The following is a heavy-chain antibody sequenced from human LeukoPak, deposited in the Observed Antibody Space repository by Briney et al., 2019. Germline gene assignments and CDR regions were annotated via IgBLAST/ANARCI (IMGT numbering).Heavy chain of an antibody. D-gene: IGHD6-19*01. J-gene: IGHJ6*02. CDR3: ARVGAVAGYYYYGMDV. CDR2: IYYSGST. CDR1: GGSLGTYY. Sequence: SETLSLTCFVSGGSLGTYYWSWIRQAPGKGLEWIGYIYYSGSTNYNPSLKSRVTISVDTSKNQFSLKLSSVTAADTAVYYCARVGAVAGYYYYGMDVWGQGTTVTVSS. V-gene: IGHV4-59*01.